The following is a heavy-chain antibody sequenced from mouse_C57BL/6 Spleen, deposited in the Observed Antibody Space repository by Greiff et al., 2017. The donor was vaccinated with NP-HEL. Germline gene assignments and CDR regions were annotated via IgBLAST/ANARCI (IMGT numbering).Heavy chain of an antibody. Sequence: EVQRVESEGGLVQPGSSMKLSCTASGFTFSDYYMAWVRQVPEKGLEWVANINYDGSSTYYLDSLKSRFIISRDNAKNILYLQMSSLKSEDTATYYCARGYLRSYFDVWGTGTTVTVSS. V-gene: IGHV5-16*01. CDR2: INYDGSST. CDR3: ARGYLRSYFDV. D-gene: IGHD5-5*01. J-gene: IGHJ1*03. CDR1: GFTFSDYY.